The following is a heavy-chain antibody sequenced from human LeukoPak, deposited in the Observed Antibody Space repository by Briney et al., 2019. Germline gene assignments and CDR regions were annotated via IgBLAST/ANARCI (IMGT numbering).Heavy chain of an antibody. D-gene: IGHD2-8*02. CDR2: IKQVGSHT. J-gene: IGHJ4*02. V-gene: IGHV3-7*03. Sequence: PGGSLRLSCAVSVVTFSRYGMSWVPQAPGKGLGGVANIKQVGSHTYYVDSVKGRFTISRDNSKSTLSLQMNSLRAEDTAIYYCATYRQVLLPFESSGQGTPVTVSS. CDR1: VVTFSRYG. CDR3: ATYRQVLLPFES.